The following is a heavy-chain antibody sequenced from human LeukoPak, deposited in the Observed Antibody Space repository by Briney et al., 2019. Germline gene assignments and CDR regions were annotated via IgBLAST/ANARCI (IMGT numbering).Heavy chain of an antibody. J-gene: IGHJ4*02. CDR1: EFTFSSYG. V-gene: IGHV3-30*02. Sequence: GGSLRLSCAASEFTFSSYGMHWVRQAPGKGLEWVAFIRKDGSNKYYADSVKGRFTISRDNAKNSLYLQMNSLRAEDTAVYYCANEGEIGYGYFYWGQGTLVTVSS. D-gene: IGHD5-18*01. CDR3: ANEGEIGYGYFY. CDR2: IRKDGSNK.